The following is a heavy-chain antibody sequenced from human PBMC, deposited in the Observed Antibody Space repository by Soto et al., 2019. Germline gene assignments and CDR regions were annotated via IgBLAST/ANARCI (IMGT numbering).Heavy chain of an antibody. V-gene: IGHV3-21*01. CDR3: AREAIIVIAAPEYYFDY. J-gene: IGHJ4*02. CDR1: GFTFSSYS. CDR2: VICSSSYT. D-gene: IGHD3-22*01. Sequence: PGGSLRLSCAASGFTFSSYSMNWVRQAPGKGVVEGASVICSSSYTNYADSVKGRFIVSRDSPKNTLYLQMDSLRAEDTAVYYCAREAIIVIAAPEYYFDYWGQGTLVTVSS.